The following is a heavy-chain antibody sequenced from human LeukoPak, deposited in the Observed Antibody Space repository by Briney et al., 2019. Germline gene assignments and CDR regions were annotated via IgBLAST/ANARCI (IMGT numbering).Heavy chain of an antibody. CDR2: LYSGAST. Sequence: SETLSLTCTVSGGSISSFYWTWIRQPPGKGLEWIGYLYSGASTVYNPSLKSRVTISVDTSKNQFSLKLSSVTAADTAVYYCARTSKKYCSSTSCSSGRYYYYYMDVWGKGTTVTISS. D-gene: IGHD2-2*01. V-gene: IGHV4-59*01. CDR1: GGSISSFY. J-gene: IGHJ6*03. CDR3: ARTSKKYCSSTSCSSGRYYYYYMDV.